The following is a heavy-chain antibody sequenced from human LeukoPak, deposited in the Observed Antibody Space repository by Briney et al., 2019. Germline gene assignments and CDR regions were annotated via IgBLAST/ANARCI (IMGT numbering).Heavy chain of an antibody. CDR1: GFTFRSHW. V-gene: IGHV3-21*01. Sequence: GGSLRLSCAASGFTFRSHWMNWVRQAPGKGLEWVSSISSSSSYIYYADSVKGRFTISRDNAKNSLYLQMNSLRAEDTAVYYCARGEQQLTLGLDAFDIWGQGTMVTVSS. CDR3: ARGEQQLTLGLDAFDI. CDR2: ISSSSSYI. J-gene: IGHJ3*02. D-gene: IGHD6-13*01.